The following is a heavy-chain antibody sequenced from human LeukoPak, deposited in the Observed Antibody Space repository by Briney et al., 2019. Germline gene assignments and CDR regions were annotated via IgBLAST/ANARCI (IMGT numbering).Heavy chain of an antibody. D-gene: IGHD3-10*01. CDR2: IIPIFGTA. Sequence: SVKVSCKASGGTFSSYTISWVRQAPGQGLEWMGGIIPIFGTANYAQKFQGRVTITADESTSTAYMELSSLRSEDTAVYYCAREEVRGVRNFDYWGQGTLVTVSS. V-gene: IGHV1-69*01. CDR3: AREEVRGVRNFDY. CDR1: GGTFSSYT. J-gene: IGHJ4*02.